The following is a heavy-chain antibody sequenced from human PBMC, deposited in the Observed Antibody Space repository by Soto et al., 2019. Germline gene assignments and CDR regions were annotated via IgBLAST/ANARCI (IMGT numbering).Heavy chain of an antibody. CDR1: CFAFTDAW. D-gene: IGHD7-27*01. CDR2: IKDNAQGGTA. CDR3: TRRPKLGDAGVGPRAY. Sequence: EVKMVESGGGLVEPGGSLRLSCAASCFAFTDAWMNWVRQAPGKGLEWVGRIKDNAQGGTADYAAPVKGRFIMSRDDSKNTLYLQMYGLQTEDTGIYYCTRRPKLGDAGVGPRAYWGRGTLVAVSS. J-gene: IGHJ4*02. V-gene: IGHV3-15*07.